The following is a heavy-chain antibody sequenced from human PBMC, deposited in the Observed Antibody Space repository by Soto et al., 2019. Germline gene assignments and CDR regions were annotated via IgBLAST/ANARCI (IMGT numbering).Heavy chain of an antibody. CDR2: MSSDGYSK. CDR1: GFTFSNYA. CDR3: VRDRQYCSSTTCYTPGY. Sequence: LRLSCAASGFTFSNYAMQWVRQAPGKGLEWVAVMSSDGYSKYYADSVRGRFIISRDSSKNTLYLQMNSLSNEDTAVYYCVRDRQYCSSTTCYTPGYWGQGTLVTVSS. V-gene: IGHV3-30*04. D-gene: IGHD2-2*02. J-gene: IGHJ4*02.